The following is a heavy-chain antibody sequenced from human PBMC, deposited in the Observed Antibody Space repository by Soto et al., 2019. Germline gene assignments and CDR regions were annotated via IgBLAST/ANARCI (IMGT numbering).Heavy chain of an antibody. CDR3: AGGSMVRGFTPFDI. Sequence: QVQLQESGPGLVKPSQTLSLTCNVSSGSISRGPYYWSWIRQHPGGGLEWIGYIYYSGSAYYNPSLASRVTMSIDTSKSHFSFKLISVTAADTAVYYCAGGSMVRGFTPFDIWGHGTLVTVSS. D-gene: IGHD3-10*01. CDR1: SGSISRGPYY. CDR2: IYYSGSA. V-gene: IGHV4-31*03. J-gene: IGHJ3*02.